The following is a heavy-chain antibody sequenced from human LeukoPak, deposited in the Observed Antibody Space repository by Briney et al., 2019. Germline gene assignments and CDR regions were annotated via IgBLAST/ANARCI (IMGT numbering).Heavy chain of an antibody. CDR1: GYIFTDYY. V-gene: IGHV1-2*06. J-gene: IGHJ4*02. CDR3: ARDLASTPHWELDY. D-gene: IGHD7-27*01. Sequence: GASVKLSCKASGYIFTDYYIHWVRQSHAPGLEWMGRINPKSGGTDDAQDFQGRLTMTRDSSINTVHLYLSSRTSDGTAGYYCARDLASTPHWELDYWGQGSPVTVSP. CDR2: INPKSGGT.